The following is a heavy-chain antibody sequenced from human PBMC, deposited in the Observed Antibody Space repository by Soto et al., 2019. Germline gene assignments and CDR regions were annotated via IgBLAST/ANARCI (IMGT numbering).Heavy chain of an antibody. CDR1: GGTFSSYA. D-gene: IGHD6-13*01. J-gene: IGHJ6*02. V-gene: IGHV1-69*01. CDR2: IIPIFGTA. Sequence: QVQLVQSGAEVKKPGSSVKVSCKASGGTFSSYAISWVRQAPGQGLEWMGGIIPIFGTANYAQKFQGRVTITADESTSSAYMELGSLGSEDTAVYYCARDGGRISIAAAYYYGMDFWGQGTTVTVCS. CDR3: ARDGGRISIAAAYYYGMDF.